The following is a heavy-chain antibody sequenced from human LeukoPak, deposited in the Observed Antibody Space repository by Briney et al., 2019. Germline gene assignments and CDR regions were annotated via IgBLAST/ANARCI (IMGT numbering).Heavy chain of an antibody. Sequence: PGGSLRLSCAASGFTFSNYAVSWVRQAPGKGLEWISAISAGGDSTYYTDSVKGRFTISRDNSKNTLYLQMNSLRAEDTAVYYCAKDLTAGGSGRIQHWGQGTLVTVSS. D-gene: IGHD3-16*01. CDR2: ISAGGDST. V-gene: IGHV3-23*01. J-gene: IGHJ1*01. CDR3: AKDLTAGGSGRIQH. CDR1: GFTFSNYA.